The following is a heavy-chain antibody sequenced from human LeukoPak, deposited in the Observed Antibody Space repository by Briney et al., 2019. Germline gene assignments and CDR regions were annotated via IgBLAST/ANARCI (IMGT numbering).Heavy chain of an antibody. CDR2: ISSTSSAI. Sequence: GGSLRLSCAASGFTCSSYSMNWVRQAPGKGLEWLSYISSTSSAIYYADSLKGRFTISRDNAKNSLYLQMDSLRAEDTAVYYCARVIGSYGDSAYWGQGTLVTVSS. CDR1: GFTCSSYS. J-gene: IGHJ4*02. V-gene: IGHV3-48*04. CDR3: ARVIGSYGDSAY. D-gene: IGHD3-16*01.